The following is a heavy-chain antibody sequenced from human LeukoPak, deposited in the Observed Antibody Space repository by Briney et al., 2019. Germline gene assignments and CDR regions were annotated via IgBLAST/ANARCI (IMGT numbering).Heavy chain of an antibody. Sequence: GASLRLSCAASGFTFSNYAMSWVRQAPGRGLGWDSAITGSGGGTYYADSVKGRFTISRDNSKNTLYLQMNSLRAEDTAVYYCAKWGDYDVLTGYYDPDYWGQGTLVTVSS. CDR1: GFTFSNYA. J-gene: IGHJ4*02. CDR3: AKWGDYDVLTGYYDPDY. V-gene: IGHV3-23*01. CDR2: ITGSGGGT. D-gene: IGHD3-9*01.